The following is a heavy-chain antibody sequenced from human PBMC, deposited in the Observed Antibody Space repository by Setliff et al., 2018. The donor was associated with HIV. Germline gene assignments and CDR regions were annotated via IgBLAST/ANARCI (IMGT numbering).Heavy chain of an antibody. Sequence: ASVKVSCKASGYTFTDFYIHWARQAPGQGLEWIGRINPKSGVADYLKKFQGRVTMITDTSTNTAHMELIRPRFDDTAVYYCARAHFLVAMTRNWFDPWGQGTLVTVSS. CDR2: INPKSGVA. CDR3: ARAHFLVAMTRNWFDP. J-gene: IGHJ5*02. CDR1: GYTFTDFY. D-gene: IGHD5-12*01. V-gene: IGHV1-2*06.